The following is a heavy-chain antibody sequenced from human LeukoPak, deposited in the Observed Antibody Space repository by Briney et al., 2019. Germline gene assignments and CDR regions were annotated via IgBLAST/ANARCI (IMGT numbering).Heavy chain of an antibody. D-gene: IGHD5-18*01. CDR2: ISWNSGSI. V-gene: IGHV3-9*01. Sequence: PGGSLRLSCAASGFTFDDYAMPWVRQAPGKGLEWVSGISWNSGSIGYADSVKGRFTISRDNAKNSLYLQMNSLRAEDTAVYYRARVSYSYGSYYFDYWGQGTLVTVSS. J-gene: IGHJ4*02. CDR3: ARVSYSYGSYYFDY. CDR1: GFTFDDYA.